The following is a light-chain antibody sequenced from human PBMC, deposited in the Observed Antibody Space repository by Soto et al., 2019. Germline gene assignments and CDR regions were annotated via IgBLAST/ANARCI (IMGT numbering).Light chain of an antibody. Sequence: DIQMTQSPSSLSASVGDRVTITCRASQSINTDLNWYQQKPGKAPNLLISAEVSLHSGVPSRFSGSGYRTDFTLNFSSLQPEDFATYSCIQTYSIPRTFGGGTKVEIK. V-gene: IGKV1-39*01. J-gene: IGKJ4*01. CDR3: IQTYSIPRT. CDR1: QSINTD. CDR2: AEV.